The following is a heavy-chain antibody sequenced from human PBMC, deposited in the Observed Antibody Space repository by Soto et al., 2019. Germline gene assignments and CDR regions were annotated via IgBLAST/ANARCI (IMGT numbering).Heavy chain of an antibody. J-gene: IGHJ4*02. CDR2: IFYSGST. V-gene: IGHV4-61*01. D-gene: IGHD6-19*01. CDR3: ARSGIAVADRTLEY. CDR1: GGSVRSGSYY. Sequence: QVQLQESGPGLVKPSETLSLTCTVSGGSVRSGSYYWSWIRQPPGKGLEWIGYIFYSGSTNYNPSRKSRVTISVDTSKNQCSQKLSSVTAADTAVYYCARSGIAVADRTLEYWGQGTLVIVSP.